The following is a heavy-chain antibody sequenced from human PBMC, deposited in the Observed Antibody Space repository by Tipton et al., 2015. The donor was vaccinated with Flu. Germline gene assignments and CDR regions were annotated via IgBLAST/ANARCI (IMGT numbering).Heavy chain of an antibody. CDR2: ISSSSTYT. CDR3: ARDEGETWSSTFDL. Sequence: SLRLSCGGSGFTFSHYWMSWVRQAPGKGLEWLASISSSSTYTYYADSAKGRFTISRDDAKDSLFLQMNSLTVEDTAVYYCARDEGETWSSTFDLWGRGTLVTVSS. J-gene: IGHJ4*02. CDR1: GFTFSHYW. D-gene: IGHD6-13*01. V-gene: IGHV3-21*01.